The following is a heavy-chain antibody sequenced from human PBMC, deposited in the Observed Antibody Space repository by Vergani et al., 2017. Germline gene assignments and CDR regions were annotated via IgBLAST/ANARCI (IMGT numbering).Heavy chain of an antibody. CDR2: IYYSGST. J-gene: IGHJ5*02. CDR1: GGSISSSSYY. Sequence: QLQLQESGPGLVKPSETLSLTCTVSGGSISSSSYYWGWIRQPPGKGLEWIGSIYYSGSTYYNPSLKSRVTISVDTSKNQFSLKLSSVTAADTAVYYCASGTNPDQVLWFGKFDPWGQGTLVTVSS. CDR3: ASGTNPDQVLWFGKFDP. V-gene: IGHV4-39*01. D-gene: IGHD3-10*01.